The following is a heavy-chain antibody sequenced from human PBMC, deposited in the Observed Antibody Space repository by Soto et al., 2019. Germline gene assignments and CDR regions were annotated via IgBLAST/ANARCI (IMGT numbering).Heavy chain of an antibody. CDR2: IYSGGNS. D-gene: IGHD2-21*01. Sequence: EVKLVESGGGLVQPGGSLRLSCVASGLNLSSNYMTWVRQAPGKGLEWVSVIYSGGNSDYADSVQGRFTISRHNSKNTLFLQMNSLRAEDTAVDSCSRELAGLDYWGHGTLVTVSS. J-gene: IGHJ4*01. CDR1: GLNLSSNY. V-gene: IGHV3-53*04. CDR3: SRELAGLDY.